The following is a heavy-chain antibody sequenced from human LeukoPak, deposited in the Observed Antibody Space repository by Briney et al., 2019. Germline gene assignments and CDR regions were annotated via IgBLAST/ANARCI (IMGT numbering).Heavy chain of an antibody. CDR1: GGSFSGCY. J-gene: IGHJ4*02. Sequence: PSETLSLTCAVYGGSFSGCYWSWIRQPPGKGLEWIGEINHSGSTNYNPSLKSRVTISVDTSKNQFSLKLSSVTAADTAVYYCARSFTPSFDYWGQGTLVTVSS. CDR2: INHSGST. CDR3: ARSFTPSFDY. V-gene: IGHV4-34*01.